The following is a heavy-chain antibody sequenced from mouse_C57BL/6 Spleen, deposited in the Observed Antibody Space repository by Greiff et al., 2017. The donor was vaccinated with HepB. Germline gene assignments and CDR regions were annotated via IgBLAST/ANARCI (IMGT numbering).Heavy chain of an antibody. D-gene: IGHD1-2*01. CDR1: GYTFTDYY. CDR3: ARGGTALDY. V-gene: IGHV1-26*01. Sequence: EVQLQQSGPELVKPGASVKISCKASGYTFTDYYMNWVKQSHGKSLEWIGDINPNNGGTSYNQKFKGKATLTVDKSSSTADMELRSLTSEDSAVYYCARGGTALDYWGQGTTLTVSS. CDR2: INPNNGGT. J-gene: IGHJ2*01.